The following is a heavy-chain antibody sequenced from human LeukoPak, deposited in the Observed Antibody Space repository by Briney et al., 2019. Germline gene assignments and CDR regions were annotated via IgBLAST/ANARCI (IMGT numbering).Heavy chain of an antibody. CDR1: GFTFRTYW. CDR3: TTVMVDSYADY. J-gene: IGHJ4*02. D-gene: IGHD5-18*01. CDR2: IRGDESKT. Sequence: GGSLRLSCAASGFTFRTYWMHWVRQAPGKGLVWVSGIRGDESKTTYADSVKGRFTISRDNAKNTLYLQMNSLRAEDTAVYYCTTVMVDSYADYWGQGTLVTVSS. V-gene: IGHV3-74*01.